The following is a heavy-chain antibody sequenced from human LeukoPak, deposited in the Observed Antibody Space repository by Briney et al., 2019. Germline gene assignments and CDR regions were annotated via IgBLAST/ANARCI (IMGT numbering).Heavy chain of an antibody. V-gene: IGHV3-74*01. CDR2: INSDGSSR. Sequence: GGSLRLSCGASGFTLSSYFMHWVRQAPGRGLVWISRINSDGSSRSYADSVKGRFTISRDNAENTLDLQMNSLRAEDTAVYYCARDHYGSSFGYWGQGTLVTVSS. J-gene: IGHJ4*02. CDR3: ARDHYGSSFGY. D-gene: IGHD3-10*01. CDR1: GFTLSSYF.